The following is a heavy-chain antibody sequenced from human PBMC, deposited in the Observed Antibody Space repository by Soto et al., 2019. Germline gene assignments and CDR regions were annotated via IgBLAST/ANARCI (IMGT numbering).Heavy chain of an antibody. CDR1: GGSISSYY. CDR2: IYYSGST. J-gene: IGHJ4*02. CDR3: AISFQYDYTGSYSDY. D-gene: IGHD3-9*01. Sequence: SETLSLTCTVSGGSISSYYWSWIRQPPGKGLEWIGYIYYSGSTNYNPSLKSRVTISVDTSKNHFSLNLTSVTAADTALYYCAISFQYDYTGSYSDYWGQGTLVTVSS. V-gene: IGHV4-59*08.